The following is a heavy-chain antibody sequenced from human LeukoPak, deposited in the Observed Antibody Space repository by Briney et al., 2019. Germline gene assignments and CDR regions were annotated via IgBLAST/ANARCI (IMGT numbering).Heavy chain of an antibody. J-gene: IGHJ4*02. CDR3: ARDLSGWYYFDY. CDR2: INAGNGNT. CDR1: GYTFTTCT. V-gene: IGHV1-3*01. Sequence: GASVKVSCKASGYTFTTCTIHWVRQAPGQRLEWMGWINAGNGNTKYPQNFQGRVTITRDTSASTAYMELSSLRSEDTAVYYCARDLSGWYYFDYWGQGTLVTVSS. D-gene: IGHD6-19*01.